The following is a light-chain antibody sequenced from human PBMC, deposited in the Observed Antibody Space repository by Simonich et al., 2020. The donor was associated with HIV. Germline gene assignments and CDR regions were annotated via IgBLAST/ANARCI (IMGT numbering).Light chain of an antibody. V-gene: IGLV6-57*03. J-gene: IGLJ2*01. Sequence: NFMLTQPHSVSESPGKTVTISCTRSSGSIASNYVPWYQQRPGSAPTTVIYEDNQRPSGVPDRFSGSIDSSSNSASLTSSGLKTEDEADYYCQSYDSSNQVFGGGTKLTVL. CDR3: QSYDSSNQV. CDR1: SGSIASNY. CDR2: EDN.